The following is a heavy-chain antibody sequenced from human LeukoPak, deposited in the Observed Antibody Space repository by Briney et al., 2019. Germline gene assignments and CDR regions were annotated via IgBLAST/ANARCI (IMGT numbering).Heavy chain of an antibody. CDR1: GFTFSSYA. V-gene: IGHV3-23*01. CDR2: ISGSGGST. D-gene: IGHD3-9*01. J-gene: IGHJ4*02. Sequence: GGSLRLSCAPSGFTFSSYAMSWVRQAPGKGLDWVSAISGSGGSTYYADSVKGRFTISRDNSKNTLYLQMNSLRAEDTAVYYCATLGGRYFDWLLGTDYWGQGTLVTVSS. CDR3: ATLGGRYFDWLLGTDY.